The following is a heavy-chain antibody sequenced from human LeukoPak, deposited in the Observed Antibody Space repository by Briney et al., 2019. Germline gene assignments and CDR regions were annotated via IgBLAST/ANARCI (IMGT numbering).Heavy chain of an antibody. CDR1: GFTFSSFA. CDR2: ISSSSNYI. J-gene: IGHJ4*02. V-gene: IGHV3-21*04. D-gene: IGHD4-17*01. CDR3: ALPGGDYGDYFV. Sequence: PGGSLRLSCAASGFTFSSFAMNWVRQAPGKGLEWVSSISSSSNYIYYADSVKGRFTISRDNAKNSLYLQMNSLRAEDTAVYYCALPGGDYGDYFVWGQGTLVTVSS.